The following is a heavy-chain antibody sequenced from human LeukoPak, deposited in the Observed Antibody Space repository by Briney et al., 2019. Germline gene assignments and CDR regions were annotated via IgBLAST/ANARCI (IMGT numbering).Heavy chain of an antibody. Sequence: SETLSLTCTVSGGSIRSYYWSWIRQPPGKGLEWIGYIYYSGSTNYNPSLKSRVTISVDTSKNQFSLKLSSVTAADTAVYYCARSGYSSSWYHWYFDLWGRGTLVTVSS. V-gene: IGHV4-59*01. J-gene: IGHJ2*01. D-gene: IGHD6-13*01. CDR2: IYYSGST. CDR3: ARSGYSSSWYHWYFDL. CDR1: GGSIRSYY.